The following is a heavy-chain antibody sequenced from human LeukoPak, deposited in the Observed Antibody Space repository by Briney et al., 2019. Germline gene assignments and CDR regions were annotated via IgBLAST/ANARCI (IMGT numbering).Heavy chain of an antibody. D-gene: IGHD3-16*01. Sequence: PGGSLRLSCAASGFTFSSYGMNWVRQAPGKGLGWVSSISSTSSYIYYADSVKGRFTISRDNAKNSLYLQMNSLRAEDTAVYYCARDGGIDIWGQGTMVTVSS. CDR3: ARDGGIDI. V-gene: IGHV3-21*01. CDR2: ISSTSSYI. J-gene: IGHJ3*02. CDR1: GFTFSSYG.